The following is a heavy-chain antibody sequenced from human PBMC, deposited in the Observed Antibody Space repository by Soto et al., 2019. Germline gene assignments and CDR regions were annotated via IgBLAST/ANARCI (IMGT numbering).Heavy chain of an antibody. D-gene: IGHD3-10*01. Sequence: QVQLVQSGAELKTPASSVEVSCKASGDTFSFYTINWVRQAPGLGLEWMGRVNPILSMSNYAQKFQGRVTMTADKSTSTASMALRRLRSEHTAFYYCATSYGSGYRAFDYWGQGALVTVSS. J-gene: IGHJ4*02. CDR2: VNPILSMS. V-gene: IGHV1-69*02. CDR3: ATSYGSGYRAFDY. CDR1: GDTFSFYT.